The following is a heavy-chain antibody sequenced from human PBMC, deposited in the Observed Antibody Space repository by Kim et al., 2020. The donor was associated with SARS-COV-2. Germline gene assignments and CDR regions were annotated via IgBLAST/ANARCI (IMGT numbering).Heavy chain of an antibody. J-gene: IGHJ1*01. V-gene: IGHV3-30*18. D-gene: IGHD6-13*01. CDR1: GFTFSSYG. CDR2: ISYDGSNK. Sequence: GGSLRLSCAASGFTFSSYGMHWVRQAPGKGLEWVAVISYDGSNKYYADSVKGRFTISRDNSKNTLYLQMNSLRAEDTAGYYCAKGSGSSWLGGQYLQHWG. CDR3: AKGSGSSWLGGQYLQH.